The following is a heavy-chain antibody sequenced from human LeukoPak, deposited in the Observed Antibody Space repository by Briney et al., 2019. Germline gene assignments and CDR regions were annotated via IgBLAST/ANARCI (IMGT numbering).Heavy chain of an antibody. J-gene: IGHJ4*02. Sequence: GGSLRLSCAASGFTFSSYGMHWVRQAPGKGLEWVAFIRYDGNNKYYADSVKGRFTISRDNSKNTLYLQMNSLRAEDSAVYYCAKLISPYDYWGQGTLVLVSS. V-gene: IGHV3-30*02. CDR1: GFTFSSYG. D-gene: IGHD3/OR15-3a*01. CDR3: AKLISPYDY. CDR2: IRYDGNNK.